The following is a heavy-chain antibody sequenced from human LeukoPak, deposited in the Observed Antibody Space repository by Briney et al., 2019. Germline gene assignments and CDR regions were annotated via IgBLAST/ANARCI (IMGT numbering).Heavy chain of an antibody. CDR2: INPNSGGT. Sequence: ASVKVSCKASGYTFTGYYMHWVRQAPGQGLEWMGWINPNSGGTNYAQKFQGRVTMTRDTSISTAYMELSSLRSEDTAVYYCARLSYSGYDLVYWGQGTLVTVSS. CDR1: GYTFTGYY. CDR3: ARLSYSGYDLVY. J-gene: IGHJ4*02. D-gene: IGHD5-12*01. V-gene: IGHV1-2*02.